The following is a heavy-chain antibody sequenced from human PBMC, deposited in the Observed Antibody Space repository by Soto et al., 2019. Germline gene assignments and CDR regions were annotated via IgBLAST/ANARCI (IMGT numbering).Heavy chain of an antibody. Sequence: EVQLVESGGGLVKPGESLRLSCAASGFTFNSAPMSWVRQAPGKGLEWVGRIKSNTDGGTIDYPAPVKGRFTISRDDSNNTLYLQMNSLKIEDTAVYYCTTPAIAVAGTQPFNYWGQGALVTVSS. V-gene: IGHV3-15*01. CDR3: TTPAIAVAGTQPFNY. CDR2: IKSNTDGGTI. D-gene: IGHD6-19*01. CDR1: GFTFNSAP. J-gene: IGHJ4*02.